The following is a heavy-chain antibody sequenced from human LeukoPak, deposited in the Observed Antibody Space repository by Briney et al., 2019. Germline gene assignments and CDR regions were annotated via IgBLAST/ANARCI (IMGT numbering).Heavy chain of an antibody. V-gene: IGHV3-66*01. CDR1: GFTVSSNY. CDR3: ARAPQTMIVATYFDY. CDR2: IYSGGST. J-gene: IGHJ4*02. D-gene: IGHD3-22*01. Sequence: AGGSLRLSCAASGFTVSSNYMSWVRQAPGKGLEWVSVIYSGGSTYYADSVKGRFTISRDNSKNTLYLQMNSLRAEDTAVYYCARAPQTMIVATYFDYWAREPWSPSPQ.